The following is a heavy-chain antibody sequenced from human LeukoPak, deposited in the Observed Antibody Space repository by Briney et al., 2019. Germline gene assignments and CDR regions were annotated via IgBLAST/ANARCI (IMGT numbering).Heavy chain of an antibody. J-gene: IGHJ4*02. D-gene: IGHD5-24*01. V-gene: IGHV4-38-2*01. CDR3: ARLESLNFGY. CDR1: GYSISSGYY. CDR2: IYHSGST. Sequence: SETLSLTCAVSGYSISSGYYWGWIRQPPGKGLEWIGSIYHSGSTYYNPSLKSRVTISVDTSKNQFSLKLSSVTAADTAVYYCARLESLNFGYWGQGTLVTVSS.